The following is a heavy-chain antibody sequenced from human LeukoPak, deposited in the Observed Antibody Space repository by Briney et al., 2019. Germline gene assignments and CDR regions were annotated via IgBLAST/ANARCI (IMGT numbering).Heavy chain of an antibody. CDR1: GGSISSSSYY. J-gene: IGHJ6*03. D-gene: IGHD6-19*01. CDR3: ARHQWHYYYYMGV. CDR2: IYYSGDT. Sequence: SETLSLTCTVSGGSISSSSYYWGWIRQPPGKGPEWIGSIYYSGDTYYNPSLKSRRVTISVDTSKNQFSLRLSSVTAADTAVYYCARHQWHYYYYMGVWGKGSTVTVSS. V-gene: IGHV4-39*01.